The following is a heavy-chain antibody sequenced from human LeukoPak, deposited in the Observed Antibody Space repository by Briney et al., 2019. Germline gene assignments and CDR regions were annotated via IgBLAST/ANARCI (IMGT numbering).Heavy chain of an antibody. CDR3: AKLTTS. CDR1: GFTFSSYW. CDR2: INHNGNVN. D-gene: IGHD4-11*01. Sequence: GGSLRLSCAASGFTFSSYWMNWARQAPGKGLEWVASINHNGNVNYYVDSVKGRFTISRDNSNNTLYLQMNSLRAEDTAVYYCAKLTTSWGQGTLVTVSS. V-gene: IGHV3-7*03. J-gene: IGHJ4*02.